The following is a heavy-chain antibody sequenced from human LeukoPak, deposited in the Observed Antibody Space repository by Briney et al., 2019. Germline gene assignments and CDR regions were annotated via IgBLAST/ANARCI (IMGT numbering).Heavy chain of an antibody. J-gene: IGHJ6*04. D-gene: IGHD2-2*01. CDR1: GFTFSTYA. Sequence: GTSLRPSCVASGFTFSTYAMHWVRQAPGKGLEWVAVISYHGSDKYYGDSVKGRFTISRDNSKNTLYLQMNSLRAEDTAVYYCAKEMGYCSSTSCPGMDVWGKGTTVTVSS. CDR2: ISYHGSDK. CDR3: AKEMGYCSSTSCPGMDV. V-gene: IGHV3-30*04.